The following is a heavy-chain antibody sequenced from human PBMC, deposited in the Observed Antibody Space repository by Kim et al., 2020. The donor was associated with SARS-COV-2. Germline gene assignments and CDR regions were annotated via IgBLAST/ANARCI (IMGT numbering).Heavy chain of an antibody. V-gene: IGHV3-49*02. D-gene: IGHD2-21*02. Sequence: ASVKGRFTISRDDSKIIAYLQMISLKTEDTAVYYCTREKVVTAIRDAFDIWGQGTMVTVSS. J-gene: IGHJ3*02. CDR3: TREKVVTAIRDAFDI.